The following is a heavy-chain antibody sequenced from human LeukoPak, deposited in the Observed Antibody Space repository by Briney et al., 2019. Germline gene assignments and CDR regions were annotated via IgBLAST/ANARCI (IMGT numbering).Heavy chain of an antibody. Sequence: VASVKVSCKASGYTFTGYYMHWVRQAPGQGLEWMGRINPNSGGTNNAQKFQGRVTMTRDTSISTAYMGLSWLRSDDTAVYYCARVGPDFTSDYWGQGTLVTVSS. CDR1: GYTFTGYY. CDR3: ARVGPDFTSDY. J-gene: IGHJ4*02. CDR2: INPNSGGT. V-gene: IGHV1-2*06.